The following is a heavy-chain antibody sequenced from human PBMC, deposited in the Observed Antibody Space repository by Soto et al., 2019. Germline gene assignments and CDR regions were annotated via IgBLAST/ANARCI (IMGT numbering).Heavy chain of an antibody. J-gene: IGHJ5*02. Sequence: ASVKVSCKASGYTFTSYDINWVRQATGQGLEWMGWMNPNSGNTGYAQKFQGRVTMTRNTSISTAYMELSSLRSEDTAVYYCAVLFEYSSSSGLKASNWFDPWGQGTLVTVSS. D-gene: IGHD6-6*01. CDR3: AVLFEYSSSSGLKASNWFDP. CDR1: GYTFTSYD. V-gene: IGHV1-8*01. CDR2: MNPNSGNT.